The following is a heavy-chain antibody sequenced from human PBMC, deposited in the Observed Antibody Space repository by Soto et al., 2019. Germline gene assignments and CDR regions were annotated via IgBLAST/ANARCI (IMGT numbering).Heavy chain of an antibody. CDR1: GYTFTSYD. CDR3: ARGIGYYYGMDV. Sequence: ASVKVSCKASGYTFTSYDINWVRQAPGQGLEWMGWMNPNSGNTGYAQKFQGRVTMTRNTSISTAYMELSSLGSEETAVYYCARGIGYYYGMDVWGQGTTVTVSS. D-gene: IGHD3-16*01. CDR2: MNPNSGNT. J-gene: IGHJ6*02. V-gene: IGHV1-8*01.